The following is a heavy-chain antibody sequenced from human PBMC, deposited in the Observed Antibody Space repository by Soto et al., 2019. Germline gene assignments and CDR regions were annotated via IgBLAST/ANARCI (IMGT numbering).Heavy chain of an antibody. V-gene: IGHV4-59*01. D-gene: IGHD4-17*01. Sequence: TSETLSLTCTASGGSISSFYWSWIRQPPGKGLEWIGYIYYYGNTNYNPSLKSRVTISVDTSKNQFSLKLSSVTAADTAVYYCARDPRIYSDPYYFDYWGQGTLVTVSS. CDR3: ARDPRIYSDPYYFDY. CDR2: IYYYGNT. J-gene: IGHJ4*02. CDR1: GGSISSFY.